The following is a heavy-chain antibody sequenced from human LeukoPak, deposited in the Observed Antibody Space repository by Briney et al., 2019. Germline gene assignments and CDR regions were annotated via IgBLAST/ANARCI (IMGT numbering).Heavy chain of an antibody. CDR1: GYTFTSYG. CDR2: ISAYNGNT. CDR3: ARDQGGGGWLAY. V-gene: IGHV1-18*01. D-gene: IGHD6-19*01. J-gene: IGHJ4*02. Sequence: ASVNVSCKASGYTFTSYGISWVRQAPGQGLEGMGWISAYNGNTNYAQKLQGRVTMTTDTSTSTAYMELRSLRSDDTAVYYCARDQGGGGWLAYWGQGTLVTVSS.